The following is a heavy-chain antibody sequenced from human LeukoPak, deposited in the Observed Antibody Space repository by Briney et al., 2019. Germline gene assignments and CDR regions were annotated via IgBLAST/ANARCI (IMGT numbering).Heavy chain of an antibody. V-gene: IGHV3-21*01. CDR1: GFTFSSYS. D-gene: IGHD2-21*02. CDR3: VRACGGDCYLADY. CDR2: ISSSSSYI. J-gene: IGHJ4*02. Sequence: GGSLRLSCAASGFTFSSYSMSWVRQAPGKGLEWVSSISSSSSYIYYADSVKGRFTISRDYAKNSLYLQMSSLRAEDTAVYYCVRACGGDCYLADYWGQGTLVTVSS.